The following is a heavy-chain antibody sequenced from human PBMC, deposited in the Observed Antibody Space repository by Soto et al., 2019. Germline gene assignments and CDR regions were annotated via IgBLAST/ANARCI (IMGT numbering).Heavy chain of an antibody. CDR2: IYYSGST. D-gene: IGHD3-3*01. Sequence: PSETLSLTCTVSGGSISSYYWSWIRQPPGKGLEWIGYIYYSGSTNYNPSLKSRVTISVDTSKNQFSLKLSSVTAADTAVYYCARANEHPYYDFWSGYSYYYGMDVRGQGTTVT. CDR3: ARANEHPYYDFWSGYSYYYGMDV. CDR1: GGSISSYY. V-gene: IGHV4-59*01. J-gene: IGHJ6*02.